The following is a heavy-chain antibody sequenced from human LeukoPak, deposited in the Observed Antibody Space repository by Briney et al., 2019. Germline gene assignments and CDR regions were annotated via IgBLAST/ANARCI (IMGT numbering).Heavy chain of an antibody. CDR2: INHSGST. J-gene: IGHJ4*02. Sequence: PSETLSLTCAVYGGSFSGYYWSWIRQPPGKGLEWIGEINHSGSTNYNPSLKSRVTMSIDTSKNNFSLKLSSVTAADTAVYYCARLVAPEDYWGQGTLVTVSS. D-gene: IGHD5-12*01. CDR1: GGSFSGYY. CDR3: ARLVAPEDY. V-gene: IGHV4-34*01.